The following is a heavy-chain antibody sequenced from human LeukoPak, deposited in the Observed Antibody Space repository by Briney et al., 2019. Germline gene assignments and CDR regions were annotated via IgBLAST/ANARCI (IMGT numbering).Heavy chain of an antibody. Sequence: PGGSLRLSCAASGFAVSSNYMSWVRQAPGKGLEWVSIIYSGGSTYYADSVKGRFTISRDNSKNTLSLQLNSLRAEDTAVYYCARVLGSVLDYWGQGTRVTVSS. J-gene: IGHJ4*02. CDR2: IYSGGST. V-gene: IGHV3-53*01. D-gene: IGHD3-10*01. CDR1: GFAVSSNY. CDR3: ARVLGSVLDY.